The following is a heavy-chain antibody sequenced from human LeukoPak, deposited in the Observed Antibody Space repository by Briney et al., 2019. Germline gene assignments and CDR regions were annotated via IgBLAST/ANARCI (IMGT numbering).Heavy chain of an antibody. J-gene: IGHJ4*02. CDR1: GFSFSRHS. V-gene: IGHV3-48*01. CDR3: ARGRNTRRQFYFDY. Sequence: GGSLRLSCAASGFSFSRHSMNWVRQAPGKGLEWVSYISSSSSTIYYADSVKGRFTISRDNSKNTLYLQMNSLRAEDTAVYYCARGRNTRRQFYFDYWGQGTLVTVAS. CDR2: ISSSSSTI. D-gene: IGHD4-11*01.